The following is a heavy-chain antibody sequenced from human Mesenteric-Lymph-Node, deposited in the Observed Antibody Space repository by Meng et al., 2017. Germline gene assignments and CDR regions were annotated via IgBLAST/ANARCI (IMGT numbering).Heavy chain of an antibody. CDR3: ARDSWVTL. CDR1: GFTVSSHY. J-gene: IGHJ4*02. Sequence: EEHLGETGGGLIQPGGSLRISCAASGFTVSSHYMSWVRQAPGKGLEWISIIYTGGSTYYAASVKGRFTISRDSYRNTLYLQMNSLRAEDTAVYYCARDSWVTLWGQGTLVTVSS. CDR2: IYTGGST. V-gene: IGHV3-53*02. D-gene: IGHD3-16*01.